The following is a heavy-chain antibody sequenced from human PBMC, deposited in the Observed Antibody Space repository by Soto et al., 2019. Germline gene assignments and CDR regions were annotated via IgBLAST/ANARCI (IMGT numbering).Heavy chain of an antibody. J-gene: IGHJ2*01. CDR2: IYYSGST. V-gene: IGHV4-30-4*01. CDR3: ARGDYDFWSGYSTSHWYLDL. CDR1: CGSISSGDYY. Sequence: SETLSLTCTVSCGSISSGDYYWSWIRQPPGKGLEWIGYIYYSGSTYHNPSLKSRVTISVDTSKNQFSLKLSSVTAADTAVYYCARGDYDFWSGYSTSHWYLDLWGRGTLVT. D-gene: IGHD3-3*01.